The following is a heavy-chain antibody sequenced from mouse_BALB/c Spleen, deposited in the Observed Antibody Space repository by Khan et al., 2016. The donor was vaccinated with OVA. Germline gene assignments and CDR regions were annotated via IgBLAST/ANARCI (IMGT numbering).Heavy chain of an antibody. CDR1: GYTFTDYT. CDR3: AKSFIITASLYAMDY. D-gene: IGHD1-1*01. J-gene: IGHJ4*01. V-gene: IGHV1S137*01. CDR2: ISTYYGDA. Sequence: QVQLQQPGAELVRPGVSVKISCKGSGYTFTDYTIHWVKQSHAKSLEWIGVISTYYGDAKYNQKFRDKATMTVDKSSNTAYMELARLTSDDSAIYYCAKSFIITASLYAMDYWGQGTSVTVSS.